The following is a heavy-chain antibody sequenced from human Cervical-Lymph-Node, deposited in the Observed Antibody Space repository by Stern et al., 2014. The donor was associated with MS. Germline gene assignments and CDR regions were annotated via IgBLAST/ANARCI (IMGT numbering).Heavy chain of an antibody. CDR1: GFTFSDYA. CDR2: SSLSGGST. CDR3: AKDRELVVVTFDS. J-gene: IGHJ4*02. Sequence: EVQLLQSGGGLVQPGGSLRLSCAASGFTFSDYAMSWVRQAPGKGLEWVSASSLSGGSTFYADSVQGRFTISRDNSKNTLYLQMNSLRAEDTAVYYCAKDRELVVVTFDSWGQGTLVTVSS. V-gene: IGHV3-23*01. D-gene: IGHD2-15*01.